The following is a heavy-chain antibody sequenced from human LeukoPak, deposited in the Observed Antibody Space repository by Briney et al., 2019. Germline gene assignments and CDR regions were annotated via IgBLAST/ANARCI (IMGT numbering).Heavy chain of an antibody. J-gene: IGHJ3*02. CDR3: ASAVPPVAAFDI. Sequence: ASVKVSCKASGYTFSNFYMHWVRQAPGQGLEWMGWMNPNSGNTGYAQKFQGRVTITRNTSISTAYMELSSLRSEDTAVYYCASAVPPVAAFDIWGQGTMVTVSS. V-gene: IGHV1-8*01. CDR2: MNPNSGNT. CDR1: GYTFSNFY. D-gene: IGHD3-10*01.